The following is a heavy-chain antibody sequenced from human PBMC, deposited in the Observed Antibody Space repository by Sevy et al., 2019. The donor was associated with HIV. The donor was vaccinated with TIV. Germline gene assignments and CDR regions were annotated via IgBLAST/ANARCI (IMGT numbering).Heavy chain of an antibody. CDR1: GYTFTSYD. Sequence: ASVKVSCKASGYTFTSYDINWVRQATGQGLEWMGWMNPNSGNTGYAQKFQGRVTMTRNTSISTAYMELSSLRSEDTAVYYCARVGLGYCSGGSCYSVPYNWFDPWGQGTLVTVSS. CDR2: MNPNSGNT. CDR3: ARVGLGYCSGGSCYSVPYNWFDP. D-gene: IGHD2-15*01. V-gene: IGHV1-8*01. J-gene: IGHJ5*02.